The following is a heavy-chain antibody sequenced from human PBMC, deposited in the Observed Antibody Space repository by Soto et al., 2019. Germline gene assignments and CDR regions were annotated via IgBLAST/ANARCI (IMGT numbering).Heavy chain of an antibody. CDR2: IYYDGSNE. CDR1: GFIFSDYG. V-gene: IGHV3-33*01. J-gene: IGHJ6*01. CDR3: ARWWNDEEWVETMDV. D-gene: IGHD1-1*01. Sequence: QVQLVESGGAVVQPGRSLRLACETSGFIFSDYGMHWVRQAPGKGLEWVAVIYYDGSNEHYSDSVRGRFTISRDNSKNIMYLQMNRLRAEDTAIYYCARWWNDEEWVETMDVWGQGTTVTVSS.